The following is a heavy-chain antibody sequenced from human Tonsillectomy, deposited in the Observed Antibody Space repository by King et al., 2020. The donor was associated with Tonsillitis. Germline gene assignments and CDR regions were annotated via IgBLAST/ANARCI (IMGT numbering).Heavy chain of an antibody. Sequence: VQLVESGGGVGQPGRSLRLSCAASGFTFTNYAMHWVRQAPGKGLEWVAVILYDGSNKYYADSVKGRFTISRDNSKNTLYLQMYSLRAEDTAVYYCVAEYYYDSRGTDGMDVWGQGTTVTVSS. CDR1: GFTFTNYA. CDR3: VAEYYYDSRGTDGMDV. V-gene: IGHV3-30*04. J-gene: IGHJ6*02. D-gene: IGHD3-22*01. CDR2: ILYDGSNK.